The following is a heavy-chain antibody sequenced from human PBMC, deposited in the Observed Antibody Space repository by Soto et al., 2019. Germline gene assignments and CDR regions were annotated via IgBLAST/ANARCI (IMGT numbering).Heavy chain of an antibody. CDR2: ISGGGGSR. D-gene: IGHD3-10*01. Sequence: VAPGGRRSSKTKNWVRQAPGKGLEWVSAISGGGGSRYYADSVKGRFTTSRDNSKNTLYLQMNSLRAEDTAVYYCAKGDYYQGAGGTHYWGQGTLVTVSS. CDR1: GGRRSSKT. J-gene: IGHJ4*02. V-gene: IGHV3-23*01. CDR3: AKGDYYQGAGGTHY.